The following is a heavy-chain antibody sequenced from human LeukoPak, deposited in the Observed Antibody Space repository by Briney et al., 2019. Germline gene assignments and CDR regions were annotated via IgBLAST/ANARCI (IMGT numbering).Heavy chain of an antibody. D-gene: IGHD2-2*02. J-gene: IGHJ4*02. V-gene: IGHV3-73*01. Sequence: GGSLRLSCAASGFTFSASPMHWVRQASGKGLEWVGRITGTHATAYSATVKGRFTISRDDSKCTTYLQMNSLETEDTAVYYCTREGCGATSCYTNDYWGQGTLVTVSS. CDR3: TREGCGATSCYTNDY. CDR1: GFTFSASP. CDR2: ITGTHAT.